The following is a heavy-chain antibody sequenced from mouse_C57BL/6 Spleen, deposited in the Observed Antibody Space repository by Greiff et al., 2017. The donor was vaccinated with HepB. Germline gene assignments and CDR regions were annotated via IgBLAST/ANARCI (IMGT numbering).Heavy chain of an antibody. CDR1: GFTFSSYA. CDR2: ISDGGSYT. CDR3: AREGRTVGGNLDY. D-gene: IGHD2-14*01. V-gene: IGHV5-4*01. Sequence: EVQRVESGGGLVKPGGSLKLSCAASGFTFSSYAMSWVRPTPDKWLEWVATISDGGSYTYYPDNVKGRFTISRDNAKNNLYLQMRHLKTEDTAMYYCAREGRTVGGNLDYWGQGTTLTVCS. J-gene: IGHJ2*01.